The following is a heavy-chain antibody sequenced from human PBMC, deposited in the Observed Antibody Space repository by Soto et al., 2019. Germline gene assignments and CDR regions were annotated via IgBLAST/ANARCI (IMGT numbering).Heavy chain of an antibody. J-gene: IGHJ6*02. Sequence: QVQLVQSGAEVKKPGASVKVSCKASGYTFTSYAMHWVRQAPGQRLEWMGWINAGNGNTQYSQKFQGRVNIKRDTYESKAYMELSSLRSEDTAVYYCERDTAPSDVWGQGTTVTVSS. CDR2: INAGNGNT. CDR3: ERDTAPSDV. CDR1: GYTFTSYA. D-gene: IGHD4-17*01. V-gene: IGHV1-3*01.